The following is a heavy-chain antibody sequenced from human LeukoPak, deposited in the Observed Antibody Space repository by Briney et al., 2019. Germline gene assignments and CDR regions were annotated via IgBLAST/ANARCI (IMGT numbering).Heavy chain of an antibody. CDR2: INHSGST. Sequence: PSETLSLTCAVYGGSFSGYCWSWIRQPPGKGLEWIGEINHSGSTNYNPSLKSRVTISVDTSKNQFSLKLSSVTAADTAVYYCARVGSLRVFDYWGQGTLVTVSS. J-gene: IGHJ4*02. CDR1: GGSFSGYC. CDR3: ARVGSLRVFDY. D-gene: IGHD3-10*01. V-gene: IGHV4-34*01.